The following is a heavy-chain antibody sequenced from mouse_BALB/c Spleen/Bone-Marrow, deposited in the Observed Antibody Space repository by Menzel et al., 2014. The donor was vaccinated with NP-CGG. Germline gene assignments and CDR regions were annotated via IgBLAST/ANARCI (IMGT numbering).Heavy chain of an antibody. CDR1: GFSLTGYG. D-gene: IGHD1-3*01. CDR3: ARVGDNYAWFAY. CDR2: IWGDGST. Sequence: VKLMESGPGLVAPSQSLSITCTVSGFSLTGYGVNWVRQPPGKGLEWLGMIWGDGSTDYNSALKSRLSISKDNSKSXDFLKMNSLQTDDTARYYCARVGDNYAWFAYWGQGTLVTVSA. V-gene: IGHV2-6-7*01. J-gene: IGHJ3*01.